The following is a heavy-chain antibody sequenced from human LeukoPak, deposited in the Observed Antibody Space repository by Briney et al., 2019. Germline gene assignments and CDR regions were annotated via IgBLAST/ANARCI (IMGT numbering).Heavy chain of an antibody. CDR2: VNPNSGHT. V-gene: IGHV1-8*01. Sequence: ASVKVSCKASGYTFTSYDINWVRQATGQGLEWMGWVNPNSGHTGYAQKFQGRVTMTRNTSISTAYMDLSSLRSEDTAVYYCSRGAPGSYCSGCSCPYFDYWGQGTLVSVSS. J-gene: IGHJ4*02. CDR1: GYTFTSYD. CDR3: SRGAPGSYCSGCSCPYFDY. D-gene: IGHD2-15*01.